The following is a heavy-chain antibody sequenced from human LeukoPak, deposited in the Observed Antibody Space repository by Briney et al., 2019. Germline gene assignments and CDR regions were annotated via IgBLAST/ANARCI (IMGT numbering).Heavy chain of an antibody. J-gene: IGHJ4*02. CDR3: ARENRGSNYGWYFDY. V-gene: IGHV3-21*01. CDR2: ISSSSSYI. CDR1: GFTFSSYS. D-gene: IGHD5-18*01. Sequence: PGGSLRLSCAASGFTFSSYSMNWVRQAPGKGLEWVSSISSSSSYIYYADSVKGRFTISRDNAKNSLYLQMNSLRAEDTAVYYCARENRGSNYGWYFDYWGQGTLVTVSS.